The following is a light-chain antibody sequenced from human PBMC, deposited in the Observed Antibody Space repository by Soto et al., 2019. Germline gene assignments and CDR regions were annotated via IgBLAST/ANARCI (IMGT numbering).Light chain of an antibody. J-gene: IGLJ1*01. CDR3: SSYTSSGTLV. CDR2: EVS. V-gene: IGLV2-14*01. Sequence: QSALTQPASVSGSPGQSITISCTGTSSDVGGYNYVSWYQQHPGKAPKLMIYEVSNRPSGVSNRFSGSKSGYTASLTISGLQAEDEADYYCSSYTSSGTLVFGTGTKLTVL. CDR1: SSDVGGYNY.